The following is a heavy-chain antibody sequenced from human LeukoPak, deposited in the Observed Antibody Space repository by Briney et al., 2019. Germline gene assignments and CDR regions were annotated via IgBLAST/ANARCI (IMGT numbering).Heavy chain of an antibody. CDR1: GGSIRSYY. J-gene: IGHJ4*02. CDR2: IYYSGST. CDR3: ARTGSTVTMLYPFDH. D-gene: IGHD4-17*01. Sequence: SETLSLTCTVPGGSIRSYYWSWIRQSPGKGLEWIGYIYYSGSTNYNPSLKSRVSISVDTSKNQFSLKLSSVTAADTAVYYCARTGSTVTMLYPFDHWGQGTLVTVSS. V-gene: IGHV4-59*01.